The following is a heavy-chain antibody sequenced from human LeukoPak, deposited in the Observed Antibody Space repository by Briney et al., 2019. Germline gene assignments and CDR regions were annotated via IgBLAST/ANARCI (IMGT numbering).Heavy chain of an antibody. V-gene: IGHV3-15*01. CDR3: TTELGYCSSTSCHMADY. J-gene: IGHJ4*02. D-gene: IGHD2-2*02. CDR1: GFTFSSYG. CDR2: IKSKTDGGTT. Sequence: PGGSLRLSCAASGFTFSSYGMHWVRQAPGKGLEWVGRIKSKTDGGTTDYAAPVKGRFTISRDDSKNTLYLQMNSLKTEDTAVYYCTTELGYCSSTSCHMADYWGQGTLVTVSS.